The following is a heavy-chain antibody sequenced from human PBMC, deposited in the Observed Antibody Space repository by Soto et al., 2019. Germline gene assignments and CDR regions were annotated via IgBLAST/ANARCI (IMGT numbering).Heavy chain of an antibody. J-gene: IGHJ5*02. V-gene: IGHV4-39*01. Sequence: SETLSLTCSVSGDSIGNSRFYWAWIRQPPGEGLEWIGSIYHTGNAYYNPSLKSRVTIFVDTSKNQFSLKLTSVTAADTALYYCARDYFDSSDYTTNWFDPWGQGTLVTVSS. CDR2: IYHTGNA. D-gene: IGHD3-22*01. CDR1: GDSIGNSRFY. CDR3: ARDYFDSSDYTTNWFDP.